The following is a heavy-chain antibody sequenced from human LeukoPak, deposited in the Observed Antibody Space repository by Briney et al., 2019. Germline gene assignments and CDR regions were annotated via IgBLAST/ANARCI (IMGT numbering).Heavy chain of an antibody. Sequence: HPGGSLRLSCAASGFTFSSYGMSWVRQAPGKGLEWVSAISGSGGSTYYADSVKGRFTISRDNSKNTLYLQMNSLRAEDTAVYYCAKRWEALGYCSGGSCYSGYYFDYWGQGTLVTVSS. CDR1: GFTFSSYG. V-gene: IGHV3-23*01. D-gene: IGHD2-15*01. J-gene: IGHJ4*02. CDR3: AKRWEALGYCSGGSCYSGYYFDY. CDR2: ISGSGGST.